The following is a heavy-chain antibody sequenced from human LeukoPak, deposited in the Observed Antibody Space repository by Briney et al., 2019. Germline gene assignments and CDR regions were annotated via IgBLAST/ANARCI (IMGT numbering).Heavy chain of an antibody. CDR1: GFTFSSYA. CDR2: ISYDGSNK. CDR3: ARDLFSPVDYDILTGAFDY. J-gene: IGHJ4*02. V-gene: IGHV3-30-3*01. Sequence: GGSLRLFCAASGFTFSSYAMHWVRQAPGKGLEWVAVISYDGSNKYYADSVKGRFTISRDNSKNTLYLQMNSLRAEDTAVYYCARDLFSPVDYDILTGAFDYWGQGTLVTVSS. D-gene: IGHD3-9*01.